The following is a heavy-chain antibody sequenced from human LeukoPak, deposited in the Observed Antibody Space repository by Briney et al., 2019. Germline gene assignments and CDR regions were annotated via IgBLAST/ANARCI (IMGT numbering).Heavy chain of an antibody. CDR2: IYTSGST. CDR3: ARTPKDIVVVPAAPGYFDY. Sequence: PSETLSLTCTVSGGSISSYYWSWIRQPAGKGLEWIGRIYTSGSTNYNPSLKSRVTMSVDTSKNQFSLKLGSVTAADTAVYYCARTPKDIVVVPAAPGYFDYWGQGTLVTVSS. V-gene: IGHV4-4*07. J-gene: IGHJ4*02. D-gene: IGHD2-2*01. CDR1: GGSISSYY.